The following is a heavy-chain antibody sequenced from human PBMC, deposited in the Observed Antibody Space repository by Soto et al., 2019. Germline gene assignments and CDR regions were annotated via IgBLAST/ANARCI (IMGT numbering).Heavy chain of an antibody. D-gene: IGHD1-1*01. CDR2: ICSSGGTI. Sequence: PGGSLRLSYAASGFTFSDYYMSWIRQAPGKGLEWVAVICSSGGTIYYADSVKGRFTISRDNSKNTLYLQMNSLRAEDTAVYYCAKDTYNWNYRVNPFMDVWGQGTTVTVSS. V-gene: IGHV3-11*04. J-gene: IGHJ6*02. CDR3: AKDTYNWNYRVNPFMDV. CDR1: GFTFSDYY.